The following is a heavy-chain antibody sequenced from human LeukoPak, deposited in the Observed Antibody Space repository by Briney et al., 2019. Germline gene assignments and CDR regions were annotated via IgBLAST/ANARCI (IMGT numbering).Heavy chain of an antibody. Sequence: GASVKVSCKASGYTFTSYDINWVRQATGQGLEWMGWMNPNSGNTGYAQKFQGRVTITRNTSISTAYMELSSLRSEDTAVYYCAKDFLGYYDSSGFLDYWGQGTLVTVSS. CDR3: AKDFLGYYDSSGFLDY. CDR1: GYTFTSYD. D-gene: IGHD3-22*01. J-gene: IGHJ4*02. V-gene: IGHV1-8*03. CDR2: MNPNSGNT.